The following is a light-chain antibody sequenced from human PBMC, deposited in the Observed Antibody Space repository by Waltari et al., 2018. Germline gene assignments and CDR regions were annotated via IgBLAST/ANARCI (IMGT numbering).Light chain of an antibody. V-gene: IGKV2-28*01. J-gene: IGKJ1*01. CDR2: LGS. CDR3: MQALQSPT. CDR1: QRLLHSKGYNY. Sequence: DGVLTQSPLALTVAPGEPASISGSSSQRLLHSKGYNYLDWYLQKPGQSPQLLIYLGSSRASGVPDRFSGSGSGTEFKLQISRVEAEDVGIYYCMQALQSPTFGQGTKVEIK.